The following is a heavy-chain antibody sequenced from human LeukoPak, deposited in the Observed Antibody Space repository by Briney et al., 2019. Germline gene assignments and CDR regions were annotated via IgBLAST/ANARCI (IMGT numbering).Heavy chain of an antibody. J-gene: IGHJ4*02. D-gene: IGHD6-19*01. Sequence: GGSLRLSCAASGFTFSSYSMNWVRQAPGKGLEWVSSISSSSSYIYYADSVKGRFTISRDNAKNSLYLQMNSLRAEDTAVYYCARGEAVAGTGVDYWGQGTLVTVSS. CDR1: GFTFSSYS. CDR3: ARGEAVAGTGVDY. V-gene: IGHV3-21*01. CDR2: ISSSSSYI.